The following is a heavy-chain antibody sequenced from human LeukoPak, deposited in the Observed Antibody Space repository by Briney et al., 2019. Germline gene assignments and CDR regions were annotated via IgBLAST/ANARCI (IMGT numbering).Heavy chain of an antibody. D-gene: IGHD2-2*01. CDR3: ARVRTIVVVVHYYYYMDV. CDR2: IYTSGST. J-gene: IGHJ6*03. CDR1: GGSISSGSYY. Sequence: SVTLSLTCTVSGGSISSGSYYWSWIRQPAGKGLEWIGRIYTSGSTNYNPSLKSRVTISVDTSKNQFSLKLSSVTAADTAVYYCARVRTIVVVVHYYYYMDVWGKGTTVTVSS. V-gene: IGHV4-61*02.